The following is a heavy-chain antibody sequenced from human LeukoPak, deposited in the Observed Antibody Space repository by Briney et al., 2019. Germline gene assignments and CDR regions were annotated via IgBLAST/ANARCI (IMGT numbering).Heavy chain of an antibody. J-gene: IGHJ4*02. CDR1: GFTFASHA. V-gene: IGHV3-23*01. Sequence: GASLRLSCAASGFTFASHAMSWVRQAPGKGLEWVSAISAGGENKDYADSVKGRFTISRDNSKNTLYLQVNSLRAEDTAAYYCAKSEGSSSARRFDYWGQGTLVTVSS. CDR2: ISAGGENK. CDR3: AKSEGSSSARRFDY. D-gene: IGHD6-19*01.